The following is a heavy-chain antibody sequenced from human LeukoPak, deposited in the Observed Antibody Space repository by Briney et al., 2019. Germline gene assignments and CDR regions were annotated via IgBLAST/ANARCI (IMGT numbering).Heavy chain of an antibody. Sequence: GGSLRLSCAASGFTFSSYSMNWVRQAPGKGLEWVSSISSSSSYIYYADSVKGRFTISRDNAKNSLYLQMNSLRAEDTAVYYYLRRSRYRSNDYGMDVWGQGTTVTVSS. V-gene: IGHV3-21*01. J-gene: IGHJ6*02. CDR2: ISSSSSYI. CDR3: LRRSRYRSNDYGMDV. D-gene: IGHD1-1*01. CDR1: GFTFSSYS.